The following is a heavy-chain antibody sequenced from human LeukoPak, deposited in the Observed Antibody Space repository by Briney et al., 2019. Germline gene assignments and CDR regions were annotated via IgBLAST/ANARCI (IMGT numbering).Heavy chain of an antibody. J-gene: IGHJ4*02. Sequence: ASVKVSCKASGYTFTGYHMHWVRQAPGQGLEWMGWINPNSGGTNYAQKFQGRVTMPRDTSISTAYMELSRLRSDDRAVYYCARQDSSGWSYFDYWGEGTLVTVSS. CDR2: INPNSGGT. V-gene: IGHV1-2*02. CDR1: GYTFTGYH. D-gene: IGHD6-19*01. CDR3: ARQDSSGWSYFDY.